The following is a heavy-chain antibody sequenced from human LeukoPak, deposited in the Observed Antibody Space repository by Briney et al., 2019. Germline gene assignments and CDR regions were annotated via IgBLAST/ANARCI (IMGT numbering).Heavy chain of an antibody. J-gene: IGHJ4*02. CDR3: ASQNTAMVTSFDY. Sequence: PSETLSLTCTVSGGSISSSSYYWGWIRQPPGKGLKWIASIYYSGSTYYNPSLKSRVTISVDTSKNQFSLKLSSVTAADTAVYYCASQNTAMVTSFDYWGQGTLVTVSS. D-gene: IGHD5-18*01. CDR2: IYYSGST. V-gene: IGHV4-39*01. CDR1: GGSISSSSYY.